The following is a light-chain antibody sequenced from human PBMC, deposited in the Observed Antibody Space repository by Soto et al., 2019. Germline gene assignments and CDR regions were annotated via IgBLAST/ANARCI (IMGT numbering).Light chain of an antibody. CDR3: QQYNKWPPVYT. J-gene: IGKJ2*01. CDR2: DAS. CDR1: QSVSSS. Sequence: EIVMTQSPDILSVSPGERATLSCRASQSVSSSLAWYQQKPGQAPRLLIYDASTRATGIPARFSGSGSGTEFNLTISSLQSEDFALYYCQQYNKWPPVYTFGQGTKLEIK. V-gene: IGKV3D-15*01.